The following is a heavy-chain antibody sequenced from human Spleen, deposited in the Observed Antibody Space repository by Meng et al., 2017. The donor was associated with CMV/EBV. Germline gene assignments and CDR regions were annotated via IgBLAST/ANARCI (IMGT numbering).Heavy chain of an antibody. CDR1: GGTFSSYA. Sequence: ASVKVSCKASGGTFSSYAISWVRQAPGQGLEWMGWINPNSGGTNYAQKFQGRVTMTRDTSISTAYMELSRLRSDDTAVYYCAREPSGSYDYWGQGTLVTVSS. CDR2: INPNSGGT. D-gene: IGHD1-26*01. V-gene: IGHV1-2*02. CDR3: AREPSGSYDY. J-gene: IGHJ4*02.